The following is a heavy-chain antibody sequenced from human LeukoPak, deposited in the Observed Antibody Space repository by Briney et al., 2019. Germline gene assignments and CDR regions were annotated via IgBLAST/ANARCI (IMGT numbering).Heavy chain of an antibody. J-gene: IGHJ4*02. V-gene: IGHV3-21*01. Sequence: GSLRLSCAASGFTFSSYTMNWVRQAPGKGLEWVSSISGTSDNKNYADSVKGRFTISRDNAKNSVYLRMTSLTAEDTAVYYCARDHYGDYGFDYWGQGTLVTVSS. CDR1: GFTFSSYT. CDR2: ISGTSDNK. CDR3: ARDHYGDYGFDY. D-gene: IGHD4-17*01.